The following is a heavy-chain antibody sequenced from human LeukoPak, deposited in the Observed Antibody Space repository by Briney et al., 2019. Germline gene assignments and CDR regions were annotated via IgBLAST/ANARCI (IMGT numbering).Heavy chain of an antibody. V-gene: IGHV3-30*18. CDR1: GFTFSNYG. CDR2: LSYDGNNK. D-gene: IGHD4-23*01. Sequence: PGGSLRLSCAASGFTFSNYGMHWVRQAPGKGLEWVAVLSYDGNNKFYADSVKGRFTISRDNSKNTLYLQMSSLRADDTAVYLCAKDLSGNSGADYWGQGTLVTVSS. CDR3: AKDLSGNSGADY. J-gene: IGHJ4*02.